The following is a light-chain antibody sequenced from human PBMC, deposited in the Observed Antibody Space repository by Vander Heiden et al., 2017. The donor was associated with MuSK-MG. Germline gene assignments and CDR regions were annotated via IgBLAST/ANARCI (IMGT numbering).Light chain of an antibody. CDR2: DDS. V-gene: IGLV3-21*02. Sequence: SYVRTQPPPAAVAPGQTARITCGGNNIGSKSVHWYQQKPGQAPVLVVYDDSDRPSGIPERFSGSNSGNTATLTISRVEAGDEADYYCQVWDSSSDHVVFGGGTKLTVL. CDR1: NIGSKS. J-gene: IGLJ2*01. CDR3: QVWDSSSDHVV.